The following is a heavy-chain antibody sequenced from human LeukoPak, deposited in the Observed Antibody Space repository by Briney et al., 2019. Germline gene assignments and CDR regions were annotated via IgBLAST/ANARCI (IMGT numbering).Heavy chain of an antibody. CDR3: AKASWVSDAHAVL. J-gene: IGHJ4*02. CDR2: LRGDGDT. Sequence: GGSLRLSGEASGFIFSNYAMSWVRQAPARGLEWVSSLRGDGDTFYADSVKGRFTLSRDESRNTVYLHLNNLRVEDTAVYYCAKASWVSDAHAVLWGQGTLVTVYS. D-gene: IGHD3-10*01. V-gene: IGHV3-23*01. CDR1: GFIFSNYA.